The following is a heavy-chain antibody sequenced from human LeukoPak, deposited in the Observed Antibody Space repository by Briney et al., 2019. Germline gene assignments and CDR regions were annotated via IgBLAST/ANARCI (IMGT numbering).Heavy chain of an antibody. Sequence: PSETLPLTCSVSNGSISTYYWSWIRQSPGKGLEWIGYISYGGATTYNPSLQRRVTISVDSPKNHFSLRLTSLTAADTVLYYCARHGGTLDYFDSWGPGSLVTVSS. J-gene: IGHJ4*02. CDR1: NGSISTYY. V-gene: IGHV4-59*08. CDR3: ARHGGTLDYFDS. D-gene: IGHD1-26*01. CDR2: ISYGGAT.